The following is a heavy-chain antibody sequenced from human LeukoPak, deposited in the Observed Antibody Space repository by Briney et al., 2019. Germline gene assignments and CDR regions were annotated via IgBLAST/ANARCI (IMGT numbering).Heavy chain of an antibody. D-gene: IGHD3-10*01. Sequence: GASAKVSCEASGYTFTSYGFSWVRQAPGQGLEWMGWISAYNGNTNYAQKLQGRVTMTTDTSMSTAYMELRSLRSDDTAVYYCARVVYGSGEGAVWGQGTTVTVSS. CDR3: ARVVYGSGEGAV. V-gene: IGHV1-18*01. CDR2: ISAYNGNT. CDR1: GYTFTSYG. J-gene: IGHJ6*02.